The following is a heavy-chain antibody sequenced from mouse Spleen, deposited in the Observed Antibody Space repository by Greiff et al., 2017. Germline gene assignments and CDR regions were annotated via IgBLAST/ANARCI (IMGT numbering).Heavy chain of an antibody. CDR1: GFTFSSYA. D-gene: IGHD2-5*01. CDR3: ARAPTIVTTDYFDY. J-gene: IGHJ2*01. CDR2: ISDGGSYT. Sequence: EVMLVESGGGLVKPGGSLKLSCAASGFTFSSYAMSWVRQTPEKRLEWVATISDGGSYTYYPDNVKGRFTISRDNAKNNLYLQMSHLKSEDTAMYYCARAPTIVTTDYFDYWGQGTTLTVSS. V-gene: IGHV5-4*03.